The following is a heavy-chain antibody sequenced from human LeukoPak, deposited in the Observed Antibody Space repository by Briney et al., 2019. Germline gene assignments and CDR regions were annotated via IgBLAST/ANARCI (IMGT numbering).Heavy chain of an antibody. CDR1: GFTFSSYE. J-gene: IGHJ5*02. CDR2: ISSSGSTI. V-gene: IGHV3-48*03. Sequence: GGSLRLSCAASGFTFSSYEMNWVRQAPGKGLEWVSYISSSGSTIYYADCVKGRFTISRDNAKNSLYLQMNSLRAEDTAVYYCARGGYSSGWYIDNWFDPWGQGTLVTVSS. D-gene: IGHD6-13*01. CDR3: ARGGYSSGWYIDNWFDP.